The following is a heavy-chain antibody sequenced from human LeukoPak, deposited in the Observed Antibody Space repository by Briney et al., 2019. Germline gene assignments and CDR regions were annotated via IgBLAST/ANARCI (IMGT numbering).Heavy chain of an antibody. Sequence: ASVKVSCKASGGTFSSYAISWVRQAPGQGLEWMGGIIPIFGTANYAQKFQGRVTITTDESTSTAYMELSSLRSEDTAVYYCAYCSSTSCCTSAPYYMDVWGKGTTVTVSS. J-gene: IGHJ6*03. CDR1: GGTFSSYA. CDR2: IIPIFGTA. D-gene: IGHD2-2*02. CDR3: AYCSSTSCCTSAPYYMDV. V-gene: IGHV1-69*05.